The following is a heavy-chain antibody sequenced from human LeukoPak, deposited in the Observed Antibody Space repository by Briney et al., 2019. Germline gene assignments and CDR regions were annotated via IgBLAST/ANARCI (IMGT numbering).Heavy chain of an antibody. CDR2: ITAYNGNR. V-gene: IGHV1-18*01. Sequence: PAASVTVSCKTSGYTFSNYGISWVRQAPGQGLEWMGWITAYNGNRLYAQRFQGRITLTTDTSTSTSYMELRSLEYDDTAIYYCARDNDKVVDHWGQGTLVTVSS. CDR1: GYTFSNYG. J-gene: IGHJ4*01. CDR3: ARDNDKVVDH. D-gene: IGHD1-1*01.